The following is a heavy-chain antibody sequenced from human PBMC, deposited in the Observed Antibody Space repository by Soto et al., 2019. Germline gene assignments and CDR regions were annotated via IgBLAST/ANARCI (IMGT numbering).Heavy chain of an antibody. CDR3: AKDGDTAMVMRDYYYYGMDV. CDR1: GFTFSSYG. D-gene: IGHD5-18*01. V-gene: IGHV3-30*18. J-gene: IGHJ6*02. CDR2: ISYDGSNK. Sequence: QPGGSLRLSCAASGFTFSSYGMHWVRQAPGKGLEWVAVISYDGSNKYYADSVKGRFTISRDNSKNTLYLQMNSLRAEDTAVYYCAKDGDTAMVMRDYYYYGMDVWGQGTTVTVAS.